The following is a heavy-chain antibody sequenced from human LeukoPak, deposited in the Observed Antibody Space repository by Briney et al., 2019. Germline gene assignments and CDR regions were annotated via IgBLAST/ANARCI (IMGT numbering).Heavy chain of an antibody. V-gene: IGHV4-4*02. D-gene: IGHD6-19*01. CDR2: IYHSGST. Sequence: SGTLSLTCAVSGGSISSSNWWSWVRQPPGKGLEWIGEIYHSGSTNYNPSLKSRVTISVDKSKNQFSLKVSSVTPEDTAVYYCAREVPRSSGWYGLDYWGQGTLVTVSS. J-gene: IGHJ4*02. CDR3: AREVPRSSGWYGLDY. CDR1: GGSISSSNW.